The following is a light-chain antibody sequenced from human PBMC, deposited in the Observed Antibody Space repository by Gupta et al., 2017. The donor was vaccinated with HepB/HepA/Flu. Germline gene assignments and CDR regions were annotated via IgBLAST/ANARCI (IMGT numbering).Light chain of an antibody. J-gene: IGKJ4*01. CDR2: GAT. CDR3: QQEGSSPIT. V-gene: IGKV3-20*01. Sequence: ELVLTQSPGTLSLSPGERATLSCRATQTITSNYLAWYQQKPGQAPRLLMYGATSRDTGVPDRFSGSGFGTDFTLTISRREPEDVVVYYCQQEGSSPITVGQGTQVEIK. CDR1: QTITSNY.